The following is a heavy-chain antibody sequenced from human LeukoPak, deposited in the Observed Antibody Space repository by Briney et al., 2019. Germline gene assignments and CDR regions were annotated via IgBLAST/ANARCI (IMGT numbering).Heavy chain of an antibody. CDR1: GGSFSGYY. Sequence: SETLSLTCAVYGGSFSGYYWSWIRQPPGKGLEWIGEINHSGSTNYNPSLKSRVTISVDTSKNQFSLKLSSVTAADTAVYYCARVKEEVRGVIVYCYYYGMDVWGQGTTVTVSS. CDR2: INHSGST. D-gene: IGHD3-10*01. CDR3: ARVKEEVRGVIVYCYYYGMDV. V-gene: IGHV4-34*01. J-gene: IGHJ6*02.